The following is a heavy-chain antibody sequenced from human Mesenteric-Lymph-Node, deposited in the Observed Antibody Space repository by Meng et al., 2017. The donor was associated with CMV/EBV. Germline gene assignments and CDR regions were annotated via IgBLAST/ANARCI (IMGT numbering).Heavy chain of an antibody. Sequence: GGSLRLFCAASGFTFSSYGMHWVRQAPGKGLEWVAFIRYDGSNKYYADSVKGRFTISRDNSKNTLYLQMNSLRAEDTAVYYCAKVSRGYCSSTSCSRDYWGQGTLVTVSS. V-gene: IGHV3-30*02. D-gene: IGHD2-2*01. CDR1: GFTFSSYG. CDR2: IRYDGSNK. CDR3: AKVSRGYCSSTSCSRDY. J-gene: IGHJ4*02.